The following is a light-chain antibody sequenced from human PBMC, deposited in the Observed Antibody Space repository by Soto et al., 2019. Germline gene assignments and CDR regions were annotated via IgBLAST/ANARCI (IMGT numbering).Light chain of an antibody. CDR2: ENN. V-gene: IGLV1-51*02. CDR1: SSNIGNNY. J-gene: IGLJ2*01. CDR3: GTWDSSLSAVV. Sequence: QAVVTQPPSVSAAPGEKVTISCSGSSSNIGNNYVSWYQQLPGTAPKLLIYENNKRPSGTPDRFSGSKSGTSATLGITGLQTGDEADYYCGTWDSSLSAVVFGGGTKVTVL.